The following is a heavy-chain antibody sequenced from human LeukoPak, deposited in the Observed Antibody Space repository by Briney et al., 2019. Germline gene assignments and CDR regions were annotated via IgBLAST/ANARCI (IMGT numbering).Heavy chain of an antibody. CDR1: GYTFTGYY. Sequence: ASVKVSCKASGYTFTGYYMHWVRQAPGQGLEWMGWISAYNGNTNYAQKLQGRVTMTTDTSTSTAYMELRSLRSDDTAVYYCARDRQGELLSHWGQGTLVTVSS. D-gene: IGHD3-10*01. V-gene: IGHV1-18*04. CDR3: ARDRQGELLSH. CDR2: ISAYNGNT. J-gene: IGHJ4*02.